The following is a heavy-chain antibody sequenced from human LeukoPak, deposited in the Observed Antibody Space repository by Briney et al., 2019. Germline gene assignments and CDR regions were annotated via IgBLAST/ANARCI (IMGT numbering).Heavy chain of an antibody. J-gene: IGHJ4*02. CDR2: ISGSGGST. CDR3: AKDLGYSSGTPFDY. V-gene: IGHV3-23*01. CDR1: GFTFSSYA. Sequence: PGGSLRLSCAASGFTFSSYAMSWVRQAPGKGLEWVSAISGSGGSTYYADSVKGRFTISRDNSKNTLYLQMDSLRAEDTAVYYCAKDLGYSSGTPFDYWGQGTLVTVSS. D-gene: IGHD6-19*01.